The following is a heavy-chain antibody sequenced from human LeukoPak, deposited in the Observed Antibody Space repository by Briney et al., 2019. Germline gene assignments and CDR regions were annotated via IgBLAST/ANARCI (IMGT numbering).Heavy chain of an antibody. V-gene: IGHV3-30*18. CDR2: ISYDGSNK. J-gene: IGHJ4*02. CDR1: GFTFNTYW. Sequence: GGSLRLSCEASGFTFNTYWMSWVRQAPGKGLEWVAFISYDGSNKYYADSVKGRFTISRDNSKNTLYLQMNNLRADDTAVYYCAKARYDGEVMIAATDYWGQGTLVTVSS. CDR3: AKARYDGEVMIAATDY. D-gene: IGHD2-15*01.